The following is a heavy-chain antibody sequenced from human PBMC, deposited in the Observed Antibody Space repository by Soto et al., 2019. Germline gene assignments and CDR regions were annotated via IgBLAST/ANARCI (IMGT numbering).Heavy chain of an antibody. CDR1: GFTFSNYG. CDR3: ARKTVYYNFDY. Sequence: HPGGSLRLSCAASGFTFSNYGMHWVRQAPGQGLEWVAVIWYDGSNKYYADSVKGRFTISRDNSKNTLYLQMNSLRAEDTAVYYCARKTVYYNFDYWGQGTLVTVSS. J-gene: IGHJ4*02. D-gene: IGHD3-22*01. V-gene: IGHV3-33*01. CDR2: IWYDGSNK.